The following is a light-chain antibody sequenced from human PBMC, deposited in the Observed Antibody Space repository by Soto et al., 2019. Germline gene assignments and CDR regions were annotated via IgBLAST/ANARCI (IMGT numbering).Light chain of an antibody. Sequence: IQMTQSPSSLYASVGDRVTITCQASQYINDNLDWYQQKPGRAPNVLIYDASKLEAGVPSRFRASGSGTDLTFTISRLQPEDIATYYCQQYENLPTFGQGTRLEI. V-gene: IGKV1-33*01. CDR3: QQYENLPT. CDR1: QYINDN. J-gene: IGKJ5*01. CDR2: DAS.